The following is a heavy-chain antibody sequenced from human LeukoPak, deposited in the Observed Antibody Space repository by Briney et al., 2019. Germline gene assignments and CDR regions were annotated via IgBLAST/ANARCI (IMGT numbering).Heavy chain of an antibody. CDR2: ISYDGSNK. CDR3: ARELAPLQVVAATHPYYYYGMDV. V-gene: IGHV3-30-3*01. CDR1: GFTFSSYA. Sequence: GSLRLSCAASGFTFSSYAMHWVRQAPGKGLEWVAVISYDGSNKYYADSVKGRFTISRDNSKNTLYLQMNSLRAEDTAVYYCARELAPLQVVAATHPYYYYGMDVWGQGTTVTVSS. J-gene: IGHJ6*02. D-gene: IGHD2-15*01.